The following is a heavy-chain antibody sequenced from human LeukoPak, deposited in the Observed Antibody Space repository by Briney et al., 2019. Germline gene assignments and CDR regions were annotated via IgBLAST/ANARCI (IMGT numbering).Heavy chain of an antibody. CDR3: ARDLGTAMAT. V-gene: IGHV3-30*04. D-gene: IGHD5-18*01. J-gene: IGHJ5*02. Sequence: PGGSLRLSCAASGFTFSSYAMNWVRQAPGKGLEWVAVISYDGSNAYYADSVKGRFTISRDNSKNTLYLQMNSLRAEDTAVYHCARDLGTAMATWGQGTLVTVSS. CDR2: ISYDGSNA. CDR1: GFTFSSYA.